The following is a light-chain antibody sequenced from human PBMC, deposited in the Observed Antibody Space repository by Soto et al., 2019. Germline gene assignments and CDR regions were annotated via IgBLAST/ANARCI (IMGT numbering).Light chain of an antibody. V-gene: IGKV1D-12*01. Sequence: DIQMTQSPSSVSSSVGDRVTLTCRASQGISSWFAWYQQKPGKAPKLLIYAASNLQRGGPSRFSGSGSGTHFPLTISSLEPEDFATYYCQQADSFPFSFGQGTRLEIK. J-gene: IGKJ5*01. CDR3: QQADSFPFS. CDR1: QGISSW. CDR2: AAS.